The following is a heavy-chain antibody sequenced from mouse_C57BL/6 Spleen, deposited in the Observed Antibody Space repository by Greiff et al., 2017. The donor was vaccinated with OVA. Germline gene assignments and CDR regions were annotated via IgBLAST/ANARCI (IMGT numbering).Heavy chain of an antibody. CDR2: IDPSDSYT. D-gene: IGHD4-1*01. CDR1: GYTFTSYW. CDR3: ARKRLGPWDFDV. J-gene: IGHJ1*03. Sequence: QVQLQQPGAELVMPGASVKLSCKASGYTFTSYWMHWVKQRPGQGLEWIGEIDPSDSYTNSNQKFKGKSTLTVDKSSSTAYMQLSSLTSEDSAVYYCARKRLGPWDFDVWGTGATVTVSS. V-gene: IGHV1-69*01.